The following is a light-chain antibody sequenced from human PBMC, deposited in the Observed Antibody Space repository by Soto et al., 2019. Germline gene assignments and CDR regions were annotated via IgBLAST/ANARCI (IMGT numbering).Light chain of an antibody. J-gene: IGKJ2*01. CDR1: QDISNY. V-gene: IGKV1-33*01. CDR2: DAS. Sequence: DIQMTQSPSSLSASVGDIVTITCQASQDISNYFNWYQQKPGKAPKLLIYDASNLETAVPSRFSGSGSGTDFTFTISSLQPEDIATYSCLQYDNLPLYTFGQGTTLEIK. CDR3: LQYDNLPLYT.